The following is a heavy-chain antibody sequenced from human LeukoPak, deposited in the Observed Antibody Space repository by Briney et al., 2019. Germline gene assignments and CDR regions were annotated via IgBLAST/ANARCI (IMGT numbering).Heavy chain of an antibody. J-gene: IGHJ2*01. CDR3: ARVGQGCFDL. Sequence: SETLSLTCTVPGGSISTYYWSWIRQPPGKGLEWIGYIDYSGSTNYNPSLKSRVTISVDTSKNQFSLKLSSVTAADTAVYYCARVGQGCFDLWGRGTLVTVSS. V-gene: IGHV4-59*01. CDR1: GGSISTYY. CDR2: IDYSGST.